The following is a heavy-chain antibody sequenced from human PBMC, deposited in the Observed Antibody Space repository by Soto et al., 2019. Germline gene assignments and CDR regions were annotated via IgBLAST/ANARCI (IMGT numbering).Heavy chain of an antibody. D-gene: IGHD3-22*01. Sequence: ASVKVSCTASGYSITSYGISWVRQDPGQGLEWMGWISAYNGNTNYAQKLQGRVTMTTDTSTSTAYMELRSLRSDDTAVYYCAREQWHSSGSNWFDPWGQGTLVTVFS. V-gene: IGHV1-18*01. CDR1: GYSITSYG. J-gene: IGHJ5*02. CDR3: AREQWHSSGSNWFDP. CDR2: ISAYNGNT.